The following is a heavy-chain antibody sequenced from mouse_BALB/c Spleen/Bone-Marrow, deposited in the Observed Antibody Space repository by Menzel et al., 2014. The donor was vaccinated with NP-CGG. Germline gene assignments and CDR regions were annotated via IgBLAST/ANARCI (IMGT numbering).Heavy chain of an antibody. V-gene: IGHV1-82*01. Sequence: GYAFSSSWMNWVKQRPGQGLEWIGRIYPGDGDTNYNGKFKGKATLTADKSSSTAYMQLSSLTSVDSAVYFCASGSSSFAYWGQGTLVTVSA. CDR2: IYPGDGDT. CDR3: ASGSSSFAY. CDR1: GYAFSSSW. J-gene: IGHJ3*01. D-gene: IGHD1-1*01.